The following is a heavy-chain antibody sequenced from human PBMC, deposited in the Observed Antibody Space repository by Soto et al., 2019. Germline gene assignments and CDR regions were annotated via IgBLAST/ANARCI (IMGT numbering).Heavy chain of an antibody. Sequence: GGSLRLSCEASGFRFNSYSMNWVRQAPQKGLEWVSLIDARSNYIYYADSVKGRFTISRDNARNSLYLQMDRLRVEDTAVYYCVRDNEMAGATSAFESWGQGTPVTVSS. J-gene: IGHJ4*02. CDR1: GFRFNSYS. CDR2: IDARSNYI. V-gene: IGHV3-21*06. CDR3: VRDNEMAGATSAFES. D-gene: IGHD1-26*01.